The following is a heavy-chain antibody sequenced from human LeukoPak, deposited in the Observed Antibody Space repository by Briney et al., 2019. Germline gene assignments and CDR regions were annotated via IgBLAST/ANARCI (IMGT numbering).Heavy chain of an antibody. Sequence: PSETLSLTCTVSGGSITPYYWSWIRQPPGKGLEWMGDISYSGSTYYKSSLKSRVTISVDTSKNQFSLKLSSVTAADTAVHYCASEDNSGFPPRYWGQGTLVTVSS. D-gene: IGHD3-22*01. CDR2: ISYSGST. CDR3: ASEDNSGFPPRY. J-gene: IGHJ4*02. CDR1: GGSITPYY. V-gene: IGHV4-59*01.